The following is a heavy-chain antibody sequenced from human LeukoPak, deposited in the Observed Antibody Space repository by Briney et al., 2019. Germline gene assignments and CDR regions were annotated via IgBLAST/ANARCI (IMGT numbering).Heavy chain of an antibody. Sequence: GGSLRLSCAAPGFTFSDYYMSWIRQAPGKGLEWVSYISSSGSTIYYADAVKGRFTVSRDNAKNSLLLQMNSLRAEDTALYYCARGYSRAAFDIWGQGTMVTVSS. D-gene: IGHD2-15*01. V-gene: IGHV3-11*04. CDR1: GFTFSDYY. CDR2: ISSSGSTI. J-gene: IGHJ3*02. CDR3: ARGYSRAAFDI.